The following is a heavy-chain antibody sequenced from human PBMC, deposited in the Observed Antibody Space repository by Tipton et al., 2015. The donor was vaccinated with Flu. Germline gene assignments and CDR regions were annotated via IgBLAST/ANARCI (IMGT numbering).Heavy chain of an antibody. D-gene: IGHD6-19*01. CDR2: AIPSFGTV. J-gene: IGHJ6*02. CDR3: ARGLDVSSYHFYFYMDV. CDR1: GGTFSNYA. Sequence: QSGAEVKKPGSSVKVSCKASGGTFSNYAISWVRQAPGQGLEWMGGAIPSFGTVRYAQKFQGRVTIIADESTSTAYMELNSLTSEDAAVYYCARGLDVSSYHFYFYMDVWGRGTKVTVSS. V-gene: IGHV1-69*01.